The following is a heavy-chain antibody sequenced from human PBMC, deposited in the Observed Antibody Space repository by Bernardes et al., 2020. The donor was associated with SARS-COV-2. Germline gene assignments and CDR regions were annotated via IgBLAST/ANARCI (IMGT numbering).Heavy chain of an antibody. Sequence: GGPLRLSCAVSGFTFRSYCMYWVRRVPGKGLVWVSHINSDGSSTRYADSVKGRFTISRDNAENTLYLQMSSLRAEDTAVYYCARIEEVTGRDYWGQGTRVTVSS. CDR2: INSDGSST. CDR3: ARIEEVTGRDY. V-gene: IGHV3-74*01. CDR1: GFTFRSYC. J-gene: IGHJ4*02. D-gene: IGHD6-19*01.